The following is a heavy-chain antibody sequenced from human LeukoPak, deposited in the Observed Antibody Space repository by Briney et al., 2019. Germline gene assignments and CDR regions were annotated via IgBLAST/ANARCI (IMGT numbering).Heavy chain of an antibody. J-gene: IGHJ4*02. Sequence: GGSLRLSCAASRFTFSSYWMHWVRHAPGKGLVWVSRINNDGSSTNYADSVKGRFTISRDNAKSALYLQMNSLRLEDTAVYYCAAGTAADFWGQGTLVTVSS. CDR2: INNDGSST. D-gene: IGHD6-13*01. CDR3: AAGTAADF. CDR1: RFTFSSYW. V-gene: IGHV3-74*01.